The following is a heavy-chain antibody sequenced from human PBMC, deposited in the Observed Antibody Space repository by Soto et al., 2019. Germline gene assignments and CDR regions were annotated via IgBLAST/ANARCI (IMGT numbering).Heavy chain of an antibody. CDR2: IFSNDEK. Sequence: QVTLKESGPVLVKPTETLTLTYTVSGFSLSNARMGVSWIRRPPGKALDWLAHIFSNDEKSYSTSLKSRLTISKDTSKSQVVLTMTNMDPVDTATYYCARTQLLWSYWYFDLWGRGTLVTVSS. J-gene: IGHJ2*01. V-gene: IGHV2-26*01. CDR1: GFSLSNARMG. D-gene: IGHD3-10*01. CDR3: ARTQLLWSYWYFDL.